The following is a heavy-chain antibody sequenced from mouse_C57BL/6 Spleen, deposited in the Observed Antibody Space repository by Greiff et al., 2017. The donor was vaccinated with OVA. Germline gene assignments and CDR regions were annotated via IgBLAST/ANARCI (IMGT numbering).Heavy chain of an antibody. CDR2: IRLKSDNYAT. CDR3: TVYDYDENYFDY. J-gene: IGHJ2*01. Sequence: EVHLVESGGGLVQPGGSMKLSCVASGFTFSNYWMNWVRQSPEKGLEWVAQIRLKSDNYATHYAESVKGRFTISRDDYKSSVYLQMNNLRAEDTGIYYCTVYDYDENYFDYWGQGTTLTVSS. CDR1: GFTFSNYW. D-gene: IGHD2-4*01. V-gene: IGHV6-3*01.